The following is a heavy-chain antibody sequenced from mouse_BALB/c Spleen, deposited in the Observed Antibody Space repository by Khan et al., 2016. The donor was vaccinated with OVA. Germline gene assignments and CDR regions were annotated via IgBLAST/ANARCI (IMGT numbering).Heavy chain of an antibody. D-gene: IGHD2-5*01. Sequence: VRLQQSGAELVKPGASVKLSCSASGFNIKDTYIHWMKQRPEQGLEWIGRIDPPNDDSKYGPKFQAKATLTANTSSNTAYLQLSSLTSEDTAFYYCATLYSNPFAFWGQGTLVSVSA. V-gene: IGHV14-3*02. J-gene: IGHJ3*01. CDR3: ATLYSNPFAF. CDR1: GFNIKDTY. CDR2: IDPPNDDS.